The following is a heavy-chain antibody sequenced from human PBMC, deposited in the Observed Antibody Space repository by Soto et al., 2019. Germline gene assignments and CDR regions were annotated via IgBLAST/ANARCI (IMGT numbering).Heavy chain of an antibody. CDR2: IYYSGST. J-gene: IGHJ6*02. V-gene: IGHV4-30-4*01. Sequence: PSETLSLTCTVSGGSISSGDYYWSWIRQPPGKGLEWIGYIYYSGSTYYNPSLKSRVTISVDTSKNQFSLKLSSVTAADTAVYYCARGQVFGVVYYYCYGMDVWGQGTTVTVSS. CDR3: ARGQVFGVVYYYCYGMDV. D-gene: IGHD3-3*01. CDR1: GGSISSGDYY.